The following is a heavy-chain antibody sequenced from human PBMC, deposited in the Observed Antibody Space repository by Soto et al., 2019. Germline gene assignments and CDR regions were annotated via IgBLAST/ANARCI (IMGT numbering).Heavy chain of an antibody. J-gene: IGHJ6*02. CDR2: IIPILGIA. D-gene: IGHD5-18*01. V-gene: IGHV1-69*04. CDR1: GYTFTGYY. Sequence: GASVKVSSKASGYTFTGYYMHWVRQAPGQGLEWMGRIIPILGIANYAQKFQGRVTITADKSTSTAYMELSSLRSEDTAVYYCARDRSIQLWLNLDYYYYYYGMDVWGQGTTVTVSS. CDR3: ARDRSIQLWLNLDYYYYYYGMDV.